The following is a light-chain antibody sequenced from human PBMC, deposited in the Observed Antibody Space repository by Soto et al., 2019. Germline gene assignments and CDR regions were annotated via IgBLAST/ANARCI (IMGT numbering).Light chain of an antibody. V-gene: IGKV1-39*01. CDR1: QSINNY. CDR3: QQSYNTPPIT. CDR2: AAS. J-gene: IGKJ5*01. Sequence: DIQVTQSPSSLSASLLDRVTITCXSSQSINNYLNWYQQKPGKAPHLLIYAASNLQTGVPSRFSGSGSGTDFTLTISSLQTEDFATYYCQQSYNTPPITFGQGTRLEIK.